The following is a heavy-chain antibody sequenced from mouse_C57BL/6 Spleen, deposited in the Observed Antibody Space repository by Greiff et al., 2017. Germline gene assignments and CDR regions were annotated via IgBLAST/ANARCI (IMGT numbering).Heavy chain of an antibody. D-gene: IGHD6-2*01. Sequence: QVQLQQSGAELVKPGASVKLSCKASGYTFTSYWMQWVKQRPGQGLEWIGEIDPSDSYTNYNQKFKGKATLTVDTSSSTAYMQLSSLTSEDSAVYYCARTRLPYAMDYWGQGTSVTVSS. V-gene: IGHV1-50*01. CDR2: IDPSDSYT. CDR1: GYTFTSYW. CDR3: ARTRLPYAMDY. J-gene: IGHJ4*01.